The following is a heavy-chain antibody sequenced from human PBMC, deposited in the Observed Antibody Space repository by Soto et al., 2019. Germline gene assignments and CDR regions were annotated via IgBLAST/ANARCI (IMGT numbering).Heavy chain of an antibody. D-gene: IGHD2-21*02. CDR2: ISGSGDST. V-gene: IGHV3-23*01. CDR3: ARDHGYCGGDCYNWFDP. J-gene: IGHJ5*02. CDR1: GFTFSSYA. Sequence: PGGSLRLSCAASGFTFSSYAMRWVRQAPGKGLEWASAISGSGDSTYYADSVKGRFTISRDNAKNSLYLQMNSLRDEDTAVYYCARDHGYCGGDCYNWFDPWGQGTLVTVSS.